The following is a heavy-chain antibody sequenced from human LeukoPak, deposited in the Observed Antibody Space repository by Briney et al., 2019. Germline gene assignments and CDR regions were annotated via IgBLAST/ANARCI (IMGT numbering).Heavy chain of an antibody. D-gene: IGHD3-3*01. J-gene: IGHJ6*03. CDR3: ARSYYDFWSGYYDYYYYMDV. Sequence: ASVKVSFKASGYTFTSYYMHWVRQAPGQGLEWMGIINPSGGSTSYAQKFQGRVTMTRDTSTSTVYMELSSLRSEDTAVYYCARSYYDFWSGYYDYYYYMDVWGKGTTVTVSS. V-gene: IGHV1-46*03. CDR2: INPSGGST. CDR1: GYTFTSYY.